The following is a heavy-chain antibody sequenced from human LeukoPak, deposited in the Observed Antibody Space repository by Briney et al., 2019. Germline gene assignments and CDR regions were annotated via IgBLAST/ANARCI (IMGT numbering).Heavy chain of an antibody. J-gene: IGHJ4*02. CDR2: ITSSGSTK. CDR3: ARGRGHDFWSGYPLEY. CDR1: GFTFSSYS. Sequence: PGGSLRLSCAASGFTFSSYSMNWVRQAPGKGLEWVSYITSSGSTKYYADSVKGRFTISRDNAKNSFYLQMNSLRAEDTAVYYCARGRGHDFWSGYPLEYWGQGTLLSVSS. D-gene: IGHD3-3*01. V-gene: IGHV3-48*04.